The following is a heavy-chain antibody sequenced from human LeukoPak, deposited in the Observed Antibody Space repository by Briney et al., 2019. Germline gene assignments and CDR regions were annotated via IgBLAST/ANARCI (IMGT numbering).Heavy chain of an antibody. J-gene: IGHJ4*02. CDR1: GGSFSGYY. D-gene: IGHD5-24*01. CDR2: INHSGST. CDR3: ARGREMATSRDY. V-gene: IGHV4-34*01. Sequence: SETLSLTCAVYGGSFSGYYWSWIRQPPGKGLEWIGEINHSGSTNYNPSLKSRVTISVDTSKNQFSLKLSSVTAADTAVYYCARGREMATSRDYWGQGTLVTVSS.